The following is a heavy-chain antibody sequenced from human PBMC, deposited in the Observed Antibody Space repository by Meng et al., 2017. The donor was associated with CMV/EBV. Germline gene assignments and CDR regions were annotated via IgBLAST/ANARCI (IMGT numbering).Heavy chain of an antibody. D-gene: IGHD3-3*01. CDR1: GFTFSSYW. J-gene: IGHJ6*02. Sequence: GESLKISCAASGFTFSSYWMHWVRQAPGKGLVWVSRINSDGSSTSYADSVKGRFTISRDNAKNTLYLQMNSLRAEDTAVYYCARDYEWGVITIFGVVIANPYYYYGMDVWGQGTTATVSS. V-gene: IGHV3-74*01. CDR2: INSDGSST. CDR3: ARDYEWGVITIFGVVIANPYYYYGMDV.